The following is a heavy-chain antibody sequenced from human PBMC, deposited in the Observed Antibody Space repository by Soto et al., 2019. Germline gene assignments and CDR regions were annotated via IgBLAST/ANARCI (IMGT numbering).Heavy chain of an antibody. D-gene: IGHD2-15*01. J-gene: IGHJ6*02. CDR1: GYSFTSYW. CDR2: IYPGDSDT. CDR3: ARLMGALDCSGGSCYSGNYYYYYGMDV. V-gene: IGHV5-51*01. Sequence: PGESLKISCKGSGYSFTSYWIGWVRQMPGKGLEWMGIIYPGDSDTRYSPSFQGQVTISADKSISTAYLQWSSLKASDTAMYYCARLMGALDCSGGSCYSGNYYYYYGMDVWGQGTTVTVSS.